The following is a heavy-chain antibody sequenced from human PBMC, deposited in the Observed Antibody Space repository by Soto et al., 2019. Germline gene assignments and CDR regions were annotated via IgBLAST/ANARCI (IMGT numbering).Heavy chain of an antibody. Sequence: GGSLRLSCAASGFNISNNWMTWVRQAPGKGLEWVANIKRDGSRTYYADFVKGRFTISRDNSKNTLYLQMNTLNAEDTAVYFCARDGGIQMWSPYYFDYWGQGTLVTVSS. J-gene: IGHJ4*02. V-gene: IGHV3-7*01. D-gene: IGHD2-21*01. CDR1: GFNISNNW. CDR3: ARDGGIQMWSPYYFDY. CDR2: IKRDGSRT.